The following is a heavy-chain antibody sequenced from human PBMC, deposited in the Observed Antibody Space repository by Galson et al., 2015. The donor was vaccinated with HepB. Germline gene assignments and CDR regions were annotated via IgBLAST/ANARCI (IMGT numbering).Heavy chain of an antibody. CDR2: IRSERNSHAT. D-gene: IGHD6-25*01. CDR3: TNDSLGYIDA. J-gene: IGHJ6*02. Sequence: SLRLSCAASGFMFSGSAIHWVRQASGKGLEWIGRIRSERNSHATSYGQSVQGRFTMSRDDSENTAYLQMNSLKIEDTAVYYCTNDSLGYIDAWGQGTTVTVSS. V-gene: IGHV3-73*01. CDR1: GFMFSGSA.